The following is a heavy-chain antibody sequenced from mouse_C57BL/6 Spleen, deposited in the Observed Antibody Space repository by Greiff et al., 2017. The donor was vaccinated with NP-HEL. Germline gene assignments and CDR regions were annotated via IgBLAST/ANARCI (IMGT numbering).Heavy chain of an antibody. Sequence: EVKLVESGPELVKPGASVKIPCKASGYTFTDYNMDWVKQSHGKSLEWIGDINPNNGGTIYNQKFKGKATLTVDKSSSTAYMELRSLTSEDTAVYYCARRDGYYFYYAMDYWGQGTSVTVSS. CDR1: GYTFTDYN. V-gene: IGHV1-18*01. D-gene: IGHD2-3*01. J-gene: IGHJ4*01. CDR2: INPNNGGT. CDR3: ARRDGYYFYYAMDY.